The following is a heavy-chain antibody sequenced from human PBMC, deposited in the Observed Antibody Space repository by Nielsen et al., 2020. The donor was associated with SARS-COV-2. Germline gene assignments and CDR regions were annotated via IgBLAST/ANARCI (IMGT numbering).Heavy chain of an antibody. CDR1: GFAFRYYV. CDR3: AKAQAYDSSGYYSITYYFDY. Sequence: SLKISCEVSGFAFRYYVMHWVRQAPGKGLEWVSGINWNSGSIVYADSVKGRFTISRDNAKSSLYLQMNSPRAEDTALYYCAKAQAYDSSGYYSITYYFDYWGQGTLVTVSS. V-gene: IGHV3-9*01. D-gene: IGHD3-22*01. CDR2: INWNSGSI. J-gene: IGHJ4*02.